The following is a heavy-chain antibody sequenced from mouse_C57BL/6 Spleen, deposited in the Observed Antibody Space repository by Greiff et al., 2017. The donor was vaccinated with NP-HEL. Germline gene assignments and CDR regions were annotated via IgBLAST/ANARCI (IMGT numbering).Heavy chain of an antibody. CDR3: TGVYDYDGWYFDV. D-gene: IGHD2-4*01. Sequence: DVKLVESGGGLVQPGGSMKLSCVASGFTFSNYWMNWVRQSPEKGLEWVAQIRLKSDNYATHYAESVKGSFTISRDDSKSSVYLQMNNLRAEDTGIYYCTGVYDYDGWYFDVWGTGTTVTVSS. V-gene: IGHV6-3*01. J-gene: IGHJ1*03. CDR1: GFTFSNYW. CDR2: IRLKSDNYAT.